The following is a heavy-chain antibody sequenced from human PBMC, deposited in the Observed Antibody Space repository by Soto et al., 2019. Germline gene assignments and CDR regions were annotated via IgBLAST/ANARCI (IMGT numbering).Heavy chain of an antibody. J-gene: IGHJ5*02. Sequence: QDQLVQSGGEVKKPGASVKVSCSASGNTFTNFGVTWVRQAPGRGLEWMGWISTYTDDPSYAQKFHGRVTMTIDTSTSTAYLDLRSLTSDDTAVYYCARVIPCAAAWFHPWGQGTLVTVSS. CDR1: GNTFTNFG. D-gene: IGHD2-2*01. CDR2: ISTYTDDP. CDR3: ARVIPCAAAWFHP. V-gene: IGHV1-18*01.